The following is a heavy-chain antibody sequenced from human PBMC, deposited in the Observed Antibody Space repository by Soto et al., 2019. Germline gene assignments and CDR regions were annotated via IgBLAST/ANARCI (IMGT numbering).Heavy chain of an antibody. D-gene: IGHD6-13*01. J-gene: IGHJ4*02. Sequence: HPVGSRRLACAAPGFTFSSYGMPWVRQDQGKGVEWVAVIWYDGSNKYYADSVKGRCTIYRDNSTNKLYLKMNSLRDEDTAVYYCARDSSEAAVYYFDYWGRGT. CDR1: GFTFSSYG. CDR3: ARDSSEAAVYYFDY. CDR2: IWYDGSNK. V-gene: IGHV3-33*01.